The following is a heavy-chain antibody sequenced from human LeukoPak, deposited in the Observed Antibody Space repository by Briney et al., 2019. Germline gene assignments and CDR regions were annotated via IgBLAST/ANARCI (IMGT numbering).Heavy chain of an antibody. CDR3: ATYGQSVYLSGSYRVHY. Sequence: SETLSLTCTVSGGSISSYYWSWIRQPAGKGLECLGRVYTSGSTNYNPSLKSRVTIPVDTSKNQFSLKLSSVTAADTAVYYCATYGQSVYLSGSYRVHYWGQGTLVTVSS. V-gene: IGHV4-4*07. D-gene: IGHD1-26*01. CDR2: VYTSGST. CDR1: GGSISSYY. J-gene: IGHJ4*02.